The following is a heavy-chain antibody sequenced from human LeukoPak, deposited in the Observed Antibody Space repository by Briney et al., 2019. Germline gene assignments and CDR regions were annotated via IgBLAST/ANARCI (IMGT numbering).Heavy chain of an antibody. D-gene: IGHD6-19*01. Sequence: GESLKISCKGSGYSFTTYWIGWVRQVPGKGLEWMGIIYPGDSETRYSPSFQGQVTISADKFISTVYLQWSSLKASDTAMYYCATTTDSSGWYRGFDPWGQGTLVTVSS. CDR2: IYPGDSET. CDR3: ATTTDSSGWYRGFDP. J-gene: IGHJ5*02. V-gene: IGHV5-51*01. CDR1: GYSFTTYW.